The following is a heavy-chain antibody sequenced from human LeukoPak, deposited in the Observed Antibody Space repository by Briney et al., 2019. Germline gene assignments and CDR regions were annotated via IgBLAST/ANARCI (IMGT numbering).Heavy chain of an antibody. CDR3: ARGTGSSRTDYFDY. D-gene: IGHD6-13*01. CDR1: GFTFSSYW. Sequence: GGSLRLSCAASGFTFSSYWMSWDRQAPGKGLEWVANIKQVGSEKYYVDSVKGRFTISRDNAKNSLYLQMNSLRAEDTAVYYCARGTGSSRTDYFDYCGQGTLVTGPS. J-gene: IGHJ4*02. CDR2: IKQVGSEK. V-gene: IGHV3-7*01.